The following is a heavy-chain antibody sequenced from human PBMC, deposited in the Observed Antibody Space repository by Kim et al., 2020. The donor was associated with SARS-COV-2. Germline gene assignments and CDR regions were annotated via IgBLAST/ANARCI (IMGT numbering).Heavy chain of an antibody. J-gene: IGHJ3*02. CDR2: TA. CDR3: ARGADGAFDI. Sequence: TANYAQKFQGRVTITADKSTSTAYMELSSLRSEDKAVYYCARGADGAFDIWGQGTMVTVSS. V-gene: IGHV1-69*06.